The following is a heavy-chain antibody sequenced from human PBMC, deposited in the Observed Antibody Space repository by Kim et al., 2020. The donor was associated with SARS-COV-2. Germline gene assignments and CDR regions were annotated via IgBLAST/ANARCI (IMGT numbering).Heavy chain of an antibody. D-gene: IGHD2-8*01. Sequence: SETLSLTCTVSGGSISSGDYYWSWIRQPPGRGLEWIGYIYYSGSTYYNPSLKSRVTISVDTSKNQFSLKLSSVTAADTAVYYCARGSLEYLWNPWGQGTLVTVSS. CDR3: ARGSLEYLWNP. CDR2: IYYSGST. V-gene: IGHV4-30-4*01. J-gene: IGHJ5*02. CDR1: GGSISSGDYY.